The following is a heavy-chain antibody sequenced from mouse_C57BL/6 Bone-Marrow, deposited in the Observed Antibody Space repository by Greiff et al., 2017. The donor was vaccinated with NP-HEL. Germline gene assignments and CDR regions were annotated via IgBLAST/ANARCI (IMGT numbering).Heavy chain of an antibody. CDR2: IYPGDGDT. J-gene: IGHJ2*01. V-gene: IGHV1-82*01. D-gene: IGHD2-3*01. Sequence: QVQLKESGPELVKPGASVKISCKASGYAFSSSWLNWVKQRPGKGLEWFGRIYPGDGDTNYNGKFKGKATLTADKSSSTAYLQLSSLTSEDSTVYFCTGGGLYDDDYWDQGTTLTVTS. CDR3: TGGGLYDDDY. CDR1: GYAFSSSW.